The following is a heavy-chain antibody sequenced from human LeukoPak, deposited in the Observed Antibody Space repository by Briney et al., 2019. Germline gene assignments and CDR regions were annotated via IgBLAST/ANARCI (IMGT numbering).Heavy chain of an antibody. CDR2: IYYSGTT. J-gene: IGHJ5*02. V-gene: IGHV4-39*01. D-gene: IGHD4-17*01. Sequence: SETLSLTCTVSGGSISSSSYYWGWIRQPPGKGLECIGSIYYSGTTYYNPSLKSRVTISVDTSKNHFSLKLSSVTAADTALYYCARHSTRYGDYRAPFDPWGQGTLVTVSS. CDR1: GGSISSSSYY. CDR3: ARHSTRYGDYRAPFDP.